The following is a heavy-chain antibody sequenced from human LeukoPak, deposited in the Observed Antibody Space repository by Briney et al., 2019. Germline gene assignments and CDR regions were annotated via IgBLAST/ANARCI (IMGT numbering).Heavy chain of an antibody. Sequence: PGGSLRLSCAASGFSFSGYSINRVRQAPGKGLEWVSSLSPGSSYKHYADSVKGRFTISRDNAKNLLYLQMNSLGAEDTAIYYCARGRGCSSMSCYPDYWGQGTLVTVSS. J-gene: IGHJ4*02. CDR2: LSPGSSYK. CDR1: GFSFSGYS. V-gene: IGHV3-21*01. D-gene: IGHD2-2*01. CDR3: ARGRGCSSMSCYPDY.